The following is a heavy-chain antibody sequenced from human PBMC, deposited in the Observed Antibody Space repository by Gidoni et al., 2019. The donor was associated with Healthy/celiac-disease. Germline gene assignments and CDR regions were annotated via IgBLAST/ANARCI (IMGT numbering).Heavy chain of an antibody. V-gene: IGHV1-69*01. Sequence: VQLVQSGAEVQQPGSSLKVYCKAYGGTFSSYAISSVRQAPGQGLEWMGGIIPIFGTANYAQKFQGRVKISADESTSTADMELSSLRAEDTAGYDCTRVRTDGAPNYFDYWGQGTLVTVSS. J-gene: IGHJ4*02. CDR3: TRVRTDGAPNYFDY. CDR2: IIPIFGTA. CDR1: GGTFSSYA. D-gene: IGHD3-10*01.